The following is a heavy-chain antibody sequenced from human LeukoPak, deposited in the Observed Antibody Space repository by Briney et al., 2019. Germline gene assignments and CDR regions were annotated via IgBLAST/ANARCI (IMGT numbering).Heavy chain of an antibody. J-gene: IGHJ6*03. V-gene: IGHV3-21*01. CDR1: GFTFSSYS. Sequence: GGSLRLSCAASGFTFSSYSMNWVRQAPGKGLEWVSSISSSSSYIYYADSVKGRFTISRDNAKNSLYLQMNRLRAEGTAVYYCARDGSFYYYYYIDAWGKGTTVTISS. CDR3: ARDGSFYYYYYIDA. CDR2: ISSSSSYI.